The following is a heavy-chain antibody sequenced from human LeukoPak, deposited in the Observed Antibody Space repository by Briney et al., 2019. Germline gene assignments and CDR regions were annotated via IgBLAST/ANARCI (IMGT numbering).Heavy chain of an antibody. CDR2: ISYDGSNK. CDR3: AKDEGYDSSGYSDYMDV. D-gene: IGHD3-22*01. CDR1: GFTFSSYG. V-gene: IGHV3-30*18. Sequence: GGSLRLSCAASGFTFSSYGMHWVRQAPGKGLEWVAVISYDGSNKYYADSVKGRFTMSRDNSKNTLYLQMDSLRAEDTAVYYCAKDEGYDSSGYSDYMDVWGKGTTVTVSS. J-gene: IGHJ6*03.